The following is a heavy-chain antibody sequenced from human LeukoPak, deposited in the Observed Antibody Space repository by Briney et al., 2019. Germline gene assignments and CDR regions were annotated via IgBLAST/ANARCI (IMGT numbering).Heavy chain of an antibody. CDR3: TRGWGNSYGYGY. CDR1: GFTFSTYS. CDR2: INWNGGST. V-gene: IGHV3-20*04. Sequence: GGSLRLSCAASGFTFSTYSMNWVRQAPGKGLEWVSGINWNGGSTGYADSVKGRLTISRDNAKNSLYLQMNSLRAEDTALYYCTRGWGNSYGYGYWGQGTLVTVSS. D-gene: IGHD5-18*01. J-gene: IGHJ4*02.